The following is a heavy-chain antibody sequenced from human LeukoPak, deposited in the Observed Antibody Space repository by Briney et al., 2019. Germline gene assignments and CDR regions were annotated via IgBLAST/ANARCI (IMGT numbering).Heavy chain of an antibody. CDR3: ASGYSYGYLY. CDR1: GFTVSSNY. D-gene: IGHD5-18*01. Sequence: GGSLRLSCAASGFTVSSNYMNWVRQAPGKGLEWVSYISSSSSTIYYADSVKGRFTISRDNAKNSLYLQMNSLRAEDTAVYYCASGYSYGYLYWGQGTLVTVSS. J-gene: IGHJ4*02. V-gene: IGHV3-48*01. CDR2: ISSSSSTI.